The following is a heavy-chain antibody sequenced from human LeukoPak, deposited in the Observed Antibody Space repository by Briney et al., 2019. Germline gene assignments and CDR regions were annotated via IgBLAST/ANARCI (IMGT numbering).Heavy chain of an antibody. D-gene: IGHD1-14*01. CDR1: GGSISSGTYY. Sequence: SETLSLTCTVSGGSISSGTYYWGWIRQPLGKGLEWIGSIYHSGSTYYNRSLKSRVTISVDTSKNQFSLRLSSLTAADTALYYCARDRKYYYHMDVWGKGTTVTVSS. V-gene: IGHV4-39*07. CDR3: ARDRKYYYHMDV. CDR2: IYHSGST. J-gene: IGHJ6*03.